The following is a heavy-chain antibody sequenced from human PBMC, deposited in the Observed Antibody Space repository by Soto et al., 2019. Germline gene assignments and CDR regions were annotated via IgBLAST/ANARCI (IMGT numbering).Heavy chain of an antibody. V-gene: IGHV4-4*02. J-gene: IGHJ4*02. CDR1: CASISSNDW. CDR3: ARDFKAPKDAWAFDY. Sequence: QVQLQESGPGLVMPSGTLSLTCAVSCASISSNDWWNWVRQPPGKGLEWIGEIYHGGTTIYNPSLNRRVSRYIDESKNHFSLKLPSVTAADTAVYYCARDFKAPKDAWAFDYWGQGILVTVSS. D-gene: IGHD3-16*01. CDR2: IYHGGTT.